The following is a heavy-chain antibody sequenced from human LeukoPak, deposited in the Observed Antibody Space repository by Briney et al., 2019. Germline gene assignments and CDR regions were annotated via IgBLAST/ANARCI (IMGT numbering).Heavy chain of an antibody. D-gene: IGHD3-16*01. J-gene: IGHJ6*03. Sequence: ASVKVSCKASGYTFTSYDINWVRHATGQGLEWMGWMNPNSGNTGYAQKFQGRVTMTRNTSISTAYMELSSLRSEDTAVYYCALGVTVYYYMDVWGKGTTVTVSS. V-gene: IGHV1-8*01. CDR1: GYTFTSYD. CDR3: ALGVTVYYYMDV. CDR2: MNPNSGNT.